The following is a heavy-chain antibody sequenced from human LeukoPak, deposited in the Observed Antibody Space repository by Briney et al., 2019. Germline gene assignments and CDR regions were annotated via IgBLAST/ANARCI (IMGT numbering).Heavy chain of an antibody. D-gene: IGHD2/OR15-2a*01. CDR2: IIPMIGKP. CDR3: ARDGCSTTFCNTNWFDP. V-gene: IGHV1-69*05. CDR1: GGTFRTHA. Sequence: SAKVSCKVLGGTFRTHAISWVRQAPGQGFEWVGGIIPMIGKPHYAQQLQGRITITTDESTSTVHMELSSLRSEDTAVYFCARDGCSTTFCNTNWFDPWGQGTLVTVSS. J-gene: IGHJ5*02.